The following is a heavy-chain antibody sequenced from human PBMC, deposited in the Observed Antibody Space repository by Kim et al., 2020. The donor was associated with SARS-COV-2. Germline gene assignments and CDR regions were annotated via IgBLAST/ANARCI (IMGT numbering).Heavy chain of an antibody. D-gene: IGHD6-13*01. V-gene: IGHV1-18*01. Sequence: AQKLQGRVTMTTDTSTSTAYMELRSLRSDDTAVYYCASGIAAAGTYYFDYWGQGTLVTVSS. J-gene: IGHJ4*02. CDR3: ASGIAAAGTYYFDY.